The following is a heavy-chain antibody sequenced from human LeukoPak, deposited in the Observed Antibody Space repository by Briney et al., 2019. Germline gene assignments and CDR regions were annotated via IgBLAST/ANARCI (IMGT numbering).Heavy chain of an antibody. CDR2: IYYSGST. CDR1: GGSISSYY. J-gene: IGHJ5*02. V-gene: IGHV4-59*01. D-gene: IGHD3-22*01. CDR3: ARDFGNYYDSSGYYGFNWFDP. Sequence: SETLSLTCTVSGGSISSYYWSWIRQPPGKGLEWIGYIYYSGSTNYNPSLKSRVTISVDTSKNQFSLKRSSVTAADTAVYYCARDFGNYYDSSGYYGFNWFDPWGQGTLVTVSS.